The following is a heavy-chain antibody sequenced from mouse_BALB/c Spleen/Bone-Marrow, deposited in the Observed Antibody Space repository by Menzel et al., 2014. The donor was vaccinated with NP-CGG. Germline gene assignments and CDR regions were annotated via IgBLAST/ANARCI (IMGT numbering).Heavy chain of an antibody. CDR3: ARRELGPRWFTY. CDR1: GYTFTSYW. CDR2: IDPSDSYT. D-gene: IGHD3-1*01. J-gene: IGHJ3*01. V-gene: IGHV1-69*02. Sequence: QVQLQQPGAEFVTPGASVKLSCKASGYTFTSYWMHWVKQRPGQGLEWIGEIDPSDSYTNYNQKFKGKATLTVDKSSSTAYMQLSSVTSEDSAVYYCARRELGPRWFTYWGQGTLVTVSA.